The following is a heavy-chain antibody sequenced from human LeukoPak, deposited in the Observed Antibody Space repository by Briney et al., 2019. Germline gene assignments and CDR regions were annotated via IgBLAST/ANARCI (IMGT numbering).Heavy chain of an antibody. V-gene: IGHV4-59*08. CDR1: GGSISSYY. CDR2: IYYSGST. J-gene: IGHJ5*02. Sequence: SETLSLTCTVSGGSISSYYWSWIRQPPGKGLEWIGYIYYSGSTNYNPSLKSRVTISLHSSKNQFSLKLSSVTAADTAVYYCARHATKKDSCDSSGYHHWFDPWGQGTLVTVSS. CDR3: ARHATKKDSCDSSGYHHWFDP. D-gene: IGHD3-22*01.